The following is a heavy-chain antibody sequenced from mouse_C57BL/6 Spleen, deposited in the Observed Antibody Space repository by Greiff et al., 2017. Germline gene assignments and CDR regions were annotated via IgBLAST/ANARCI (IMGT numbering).Heavy chain of an antibody. V-gene: IGHV1-80*01. J-gene: IGHJ2*01. D-gene: IGHD1-1*01. CDR1: GYAFSSYW. CDR2: IYPGDGDT. Sequence: QVQLKESGAELVKPGASVKISCKASGYAFSSYWMNWVKQRPGKGLEWIGQIYPGDGDTNYNGKFKGKATLTADKSSSTAYMQRSSLTSEDSAVYFCARKATVVAKGYYFDYWGQGTTLTVSS. CDR3: ARKATVVAKGYYFDY.